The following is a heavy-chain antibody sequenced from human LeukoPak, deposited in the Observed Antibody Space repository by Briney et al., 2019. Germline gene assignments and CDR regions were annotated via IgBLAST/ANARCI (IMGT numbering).Heavy chain of an antibody. V-gene: IGHV1-69*13. CDR2: IIPIFGTA. CDR1: GYTFTSYY. Sequence: SVKVSCKASGYTFTSYYMHWVRQAPGQGLEWMGGIIPIFGTANYAQKFQGRVTVTADESTSTAYMELSSLRSEDTAVYYCARASRWFDPWGQGTLVTVSS. J-gene: IGHJ5*02. CDR3: ARASRWFDP.